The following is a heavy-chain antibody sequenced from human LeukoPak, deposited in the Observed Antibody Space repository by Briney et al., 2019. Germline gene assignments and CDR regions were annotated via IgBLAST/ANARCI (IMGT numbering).Heavy chain of an antibody. CDR3: AKSNGYGLVDI. Sequence: ASETLSLTCAVYGGSFSEYYWSWIRQPPGKGLEWIGEINHSGNTNYNPSLKRRITISVDTSKTQFSLKLTSVTAADTAVYYCAKSNGYGLVDIWGQGTMVTVSS. CDR1: GGSFSEYY. D-gene: IGHD3-10*01. CDR2: INHSGNT. V-gene: IGHV4-34*01. J-gene: IGHJ3*02.